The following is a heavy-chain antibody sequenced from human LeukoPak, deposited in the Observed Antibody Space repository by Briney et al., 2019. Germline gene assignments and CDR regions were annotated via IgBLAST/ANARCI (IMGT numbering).Heavy chain of an antibody. V-gene: IGHV3-7*01. CDR3: AREWVAGYKYFYYFYGMDV. J-gene: IGHJ6*02. Sequence: GGSLRLSCAASGFTFSSYWMSWVRQAPGKGLEWVANIKQAGSEKYYADSVKGRFTISRDNAKNSLYLQMNSLRAEDTAVYYCAREWVAGYKYFYYFYGMDVWGQGTTVTVSS. D-gene: IGHD6-19*01. CDR2: IKQAGSEK. CDR1: GFTFSSYW.